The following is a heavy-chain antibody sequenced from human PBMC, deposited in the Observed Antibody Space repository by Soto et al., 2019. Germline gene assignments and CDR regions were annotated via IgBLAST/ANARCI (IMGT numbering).Heavy chain of an antibody. V-gene: IGHV3-23*01. D-gene: IGHD4-17*01. CDR2: ISGSGGST. CDR3: VGTTVTIRIQH. Sequence: PGVSLRLSYAASGFTFSSYAMSWVRQAPGKGLEWVSAISGSGGSTYYADSVKGRFTISRDNSKNTLYLQMNSLRAEDTAVYYCVGTTVTIRIQHLGQGTLVTVSS. CDR1: GFTFSSYA. J-gene: IGHJ1*01.